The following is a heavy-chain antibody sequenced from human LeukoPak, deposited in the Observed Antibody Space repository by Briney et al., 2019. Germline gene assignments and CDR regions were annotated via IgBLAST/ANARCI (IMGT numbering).Heavy chain of an antibody. CDR1: GFTFSSYG. CDR3: AKDEDSGSYYPYYFDY. V-gene: IGHV3-30*18. Sequence: PGGSLRLSCAASGFTFSSYGMHWVRQAPGKGPEWVAVISYDGSNKYYADSVKGRFTISRDNSKNTLYLQMNSLRAEDTAVYYCAKDEDSGSYYPYYFDYWGQGTLVTVSS. J-gene: IGHJ4*02. D-gene: IGHD1-26*01. CDR2: ISYDGSNK.